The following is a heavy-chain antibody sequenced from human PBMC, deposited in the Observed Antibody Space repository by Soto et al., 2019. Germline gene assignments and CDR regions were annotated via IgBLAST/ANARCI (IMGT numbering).Heavy chain of an antibody. CDR3: AKNSDITIFGVVNGGMDV. D-gene: IGHD3-3*01. V-gene: IGHV5-10-1*01. CDR2: IDPSDSYT. CDR1: GYSFTSYW. Sequence: GESLKISCKGSGYSFTSYWITWVRQMPGKGLEWMGRIDPSDSYTNYSPSFQGHVTISADKSINTAYLQWSSLKPSDTAIYYCAKNSDITIFGVVNGGMDVWGQGTTVTASS. J-gene: IGHJ6*02.